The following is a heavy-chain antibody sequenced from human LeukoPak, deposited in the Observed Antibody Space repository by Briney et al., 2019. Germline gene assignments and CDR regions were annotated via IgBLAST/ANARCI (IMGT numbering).Heavy chain of an antibody. Sequence: SETLSLTCTVSGGSINNYYWSWIRQPPGKGLEWIGYIYYSGSTNYNPSLKSRVTISVDTSKNQFSLKLSSVTAADTAVYYCARVEYSSSSDLNWFDPWGQGTLVTVSS. J-gene: IGHJ5*02. V-gene: IGHV4-59*01. CDR2: IYYSGST. CDR3: ARVEYSSSSDLNWFDP. CDR1: GGSINNYY. D-gene: IGHD6-6*01.